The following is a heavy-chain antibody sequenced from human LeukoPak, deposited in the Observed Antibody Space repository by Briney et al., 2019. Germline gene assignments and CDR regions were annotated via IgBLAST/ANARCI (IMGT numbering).Heavy chain of an antibody. V-gene: IGHV4-59*08. CDR2: IYYSGST. CDR1: GGSISSYY. CDR3: ARLSYCGGDCYREFDY. Sequence: SSETLSLTCTVSGGSISSYYWSWIRQPPGKGLEWIGYIYYSGSTNYNPSLKSRVTISVDTSKNQFSLKLSSVTAADTAVYYCARLSYCGGDCYREFDYWGQGTLVTVSS. D-gene: IGHD2-21*02. J-gene: IGHJ4*02.